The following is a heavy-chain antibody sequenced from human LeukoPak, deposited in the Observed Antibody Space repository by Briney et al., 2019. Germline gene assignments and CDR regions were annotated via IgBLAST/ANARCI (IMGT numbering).Heavy chain of an antibody. D-gene: IGHD2-2*02. J-gene: IGHJ5*02. CDR2: IYYSGST. Sequence: SETLSLTCTVSGGSISNNYWSWFRQPPGKGLEWIGYIYYSGSTNYNPSLKSRVTISVDGSKNQFSLKLSSVTAADTAVYYCARAPNTERWFDPWGQGTLVTVSS. CDR1: GGSISNNY. CDR3: ARAPNTERWFDP. V-gene: IGHV4-59*12.